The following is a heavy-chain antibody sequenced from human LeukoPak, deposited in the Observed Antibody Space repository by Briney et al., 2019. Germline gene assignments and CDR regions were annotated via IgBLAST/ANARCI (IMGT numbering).Heavy chain of an antibody. D-gene: IGHD3-10*01. CDR1: GFTFSSSW. J-gene: IGHJ4*02. CDR3: ARDRGYKSFAY. Sequence: PGGSLRLSCAASGFTFSSSWMTWVRQAPGKGLEWVANIKPDGSEGSYVDAVKGRSTISRDNAQNSLFLQMNSLSAQDTAVYYCARDRGYKSFAYWGQGALVTVSS. V-gene: IGHV3-7*04. CDR2: IKPDGSEG.